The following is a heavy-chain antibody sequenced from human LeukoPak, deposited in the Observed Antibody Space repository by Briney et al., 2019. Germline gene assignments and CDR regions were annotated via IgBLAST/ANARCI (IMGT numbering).Heavy chain of an antibody. CDR3: TTDPVGIYDSDY. Sequence: NPGGSLRLSCAASGFTFSGSAMHWVRQASGKGLEWVGRIKSKARGGTTDYATPVKGRFTISRDDSKNTLYLQMSALKTEDTAVYFCTTDPVGIYDSDYWGQGTLVTVSS. J-gene: IGHJ4*02. CDR1: GFTFSGSA. D-gene: IGHD3-10*01. V-gene: IGHV3-15*01. CDR2: IKSKARGGTT.